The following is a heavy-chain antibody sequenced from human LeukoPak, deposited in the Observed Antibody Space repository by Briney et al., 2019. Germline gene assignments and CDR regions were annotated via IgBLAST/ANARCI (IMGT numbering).Heavy chain of an antibody. CDR1: GFTFSTYW. D-gene: IGHD2-2*01. CDR2: IKQDGSDK. J-gene: IGHJ4*02. CDR3: ARVRCSSNSCFPDY. V-gene: IGHV3-7*01. Sequence: GGSLRLSCAASGFTFSTYWVSWVRQAPGKGLGWVANIKQDGSDKYYVDSVKGRFTISRDNAKNSLFLQMNSLRAEDTAVYYCARVRCSSNSCFPDYWGQGTLVTVSS.